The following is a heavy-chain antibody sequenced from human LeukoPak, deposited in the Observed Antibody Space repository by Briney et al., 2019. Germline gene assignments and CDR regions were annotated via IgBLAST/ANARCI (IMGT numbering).Heavy chain of an antibody. Sequence: ASVKVSCKVSGYTLTELSMHWVRQAPGKGLEWMGGFDPEDGETIYAQKLQGRVTMTRDTSTSTVYMELSSLGSEDTAVYYCARRDCGSASCPLDYWGQGTLVIVSS. J-gene: IGHJ4*02. CDR2: FDPEDGET. D-gene: IGHD2-2*01. V-gene: IGHV1-24*01. CDR3: ARRDCGSASCPLDY. CDR1: GYTLTELS.